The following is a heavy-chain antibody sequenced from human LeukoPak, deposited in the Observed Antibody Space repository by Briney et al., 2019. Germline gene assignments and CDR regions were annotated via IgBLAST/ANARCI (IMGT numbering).Heavy chain of an antibody. D-gene: IGHD3-22*01. Sequence: GSSVKVPCKASGGTFSSYAISWVRQAPGQGLEGMGGIIPIFGTANYAQKFQGRVTITADESTSTAYMELSSLRSEDSAVYYCARGDSSGYYYLDYWGQGTLVTVSS. CDR2: IIPIFGTA. J-gene: IGHJ4*02. V-gene: IGHV1-69*01. CDR1: GGTFSSYA. CDR3: ARGDSSGYYYLDY.